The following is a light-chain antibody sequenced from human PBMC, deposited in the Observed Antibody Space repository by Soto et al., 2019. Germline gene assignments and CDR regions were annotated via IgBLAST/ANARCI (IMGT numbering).Light chain of an antibody. CDR3: LQHDHFPWT. J-gene: IGKJ1*01. CDR2: AAS. V-gene: IGKV1-39*01. CDR1: QRISSY. Sequence: DNQMTLSPASLSASVGDSVTITCRASQRISSYSNLYQQIPGKAPKLLIYAASSLQSGVPSRFSGSGSGTDFTLTISSPQPEDSATYYCLQHDHFPWTFGQGTMA.